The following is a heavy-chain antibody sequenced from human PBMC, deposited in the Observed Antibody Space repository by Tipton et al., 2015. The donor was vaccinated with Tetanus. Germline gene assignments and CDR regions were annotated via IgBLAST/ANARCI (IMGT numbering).Heavy chain of an antibody. J-gene: IGHJ6*02. Sequence: SLRLSCAASGLTFNNHAMTWVRQAPGKGLEWVSALSGSGSSAYYADSVNGQFTISRANSKNTQYLQMNNQRVEDKAVYYWAKVQNWYCFFYNGLDVGGQGPTVPVSS. CDR2: LSGSGSSA. D-gene: IGHD1-1*01. CDR1: GLTFNNHA. V-gene: IGHV3-23*01. CDR3: AKVQNWYCFFYNGLDV.